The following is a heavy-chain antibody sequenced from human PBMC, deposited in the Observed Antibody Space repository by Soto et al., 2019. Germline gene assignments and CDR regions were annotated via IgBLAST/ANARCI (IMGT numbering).Heavy chain of an antibody. D-gene: IGHD2-21*01. Sequence: GGSLRLSCTASGFALSRYWMYWVRQAPGKGLVWVSHINSGGNITPYADSVRGRFTISRDNSKNTLYLDMHSLATDDTAVSFCARSLWSPSFYYGLDVWGQGTTVTVSS. CDR3: ARSLWSPSFYYGLDV. J-gene: IGHJ6*02. CDR1: GFALSRYW. CDR2: INSGGNIT. V-gene: IGHV3-74*01.